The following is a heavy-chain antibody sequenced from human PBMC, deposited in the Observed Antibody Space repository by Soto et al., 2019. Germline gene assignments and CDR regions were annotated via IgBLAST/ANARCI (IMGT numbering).Heavy chain of an antibody. CDR2: ISGSGGGT. Sequence: EVQVLESGGGVVQPGGSLRLSCAASGFTFSSYAMSWVRQAPGKGLEWVSSISGSGGGTYYADSVKGRFTFSRDNSKNSLYLQMNSLRAEDTAVYYCAKFGMATTKRSPPYYIDYWGQGALVTVSS. J-gene: IGHJ4*02. CDR3: AKFGMATTKRSPPYYIDY. CDR1: GFTFSSYA. V-gene: IGHV3-23*01. D-gene: IGHD1-1*01.